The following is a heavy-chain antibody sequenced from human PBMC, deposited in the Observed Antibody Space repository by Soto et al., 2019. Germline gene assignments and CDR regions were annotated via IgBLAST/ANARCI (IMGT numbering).Heavy chain of an antibody. CDR3: ASKAASGGDCAAFDC. CDR1: GGIFSSNT. V-gene: IGHV1-69*06. CDR2: IIPLFGPA. Sequence: QVYLVQSGAEVKKPGSSVKISCKASGGIFSSNTINWVRQAAGQGLEWMGGIIPLFGPANYAEKFQGRVTMTADKSTRTQYMELTSLRSADTAVYYCASKAASGGDCAAFDCWGQGKLVTVPS. D-gene: IGHD2-21*02. J-gene: IGHJ4*02.